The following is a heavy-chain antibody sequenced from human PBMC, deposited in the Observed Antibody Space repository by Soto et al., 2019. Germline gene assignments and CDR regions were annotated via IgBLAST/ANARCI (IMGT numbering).Heavy chain of an antibody. D-gene: IGHD6-13*01. Sequence: QVQLVESGGGVVQPGRSLRLSCAASGFTFSSYGMHWVRQAPGKGLEWVAVISYDGSNKYYADSVQGRFTISRDNSKNTLYMQMKSVRDEDTALYYCAKDRSEGGIAAAGTGGDSWGQGTLVTVSS. CDR1: GFTFSSYG. V-gene: IGHV3-30*18. J-gene: IGHJ4*02. CDR2: ISYDGSNK. CDR3: AKDRSEGGIAAAGTGGDS.